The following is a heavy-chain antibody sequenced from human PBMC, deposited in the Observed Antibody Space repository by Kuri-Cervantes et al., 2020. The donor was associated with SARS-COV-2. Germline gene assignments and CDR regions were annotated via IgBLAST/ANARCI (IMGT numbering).Heavy chain of an antibody. Sequence: GGSLRLSCAASGFTFSSYGMHWVRQAPGRGLEWVTFVQYDGNNKYYTDSVKGRFTISRDNSKNTLYLQMNSLRAEDTAVYYCARDRSDSSGYFDYWGQGTLVTVSS. CDR3: ARDRSDSSGYFDY. D-gene: IGHD3-22*01. CDR2: VQYDGNNK. V-gene: IGHV3-30*02. J-gene: IGHJ4*02. CDR1: GFTFSSYG.